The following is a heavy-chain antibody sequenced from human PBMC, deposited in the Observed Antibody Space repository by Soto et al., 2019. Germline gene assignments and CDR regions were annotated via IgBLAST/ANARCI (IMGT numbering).Heavy chain of an antibody. CDR1: GFTFRSYS. CDR3: AWLGQQLGFDY. J-gene: IGHJ4*02. CDR2: ISYDGSNK. D-gene: IGHD6-13*01. V-gene: IGHV3-30-3*01. Sequence: PGGSLRLSCAASGFTFRSYSMHGVRQAPGKGLEWVAVISYDGSNKYYADSVKGRFTISRDNSKNTLYLQMNSLRAEDTAVYYCAWLGQQLGFDYWGQGTLVTVSS.